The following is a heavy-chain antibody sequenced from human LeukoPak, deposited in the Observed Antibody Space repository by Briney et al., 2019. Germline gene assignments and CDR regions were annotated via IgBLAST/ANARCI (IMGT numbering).Heavy chain of an antibody. CDR2: IYYSGST. Sequence: SETLSLTCTVSGGSISSYYWSWIRQPPGKGLEWIGYIYYSGSTNYNPSLKSRVTISVDTSKNQFSLKLSSVTAADTAVYYCARDNWKSVQGIDYWGQGTLVTVSS. CDR1: GGSISSYY. V-gene: IGHV4-59*01. D-gene: IGHD1-20*01. CDR3: ARDNWKSVQGIDY. J-gene: IGHJ4*02.